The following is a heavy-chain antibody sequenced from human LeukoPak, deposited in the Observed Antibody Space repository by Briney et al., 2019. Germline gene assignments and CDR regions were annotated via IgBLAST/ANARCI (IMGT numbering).Heavy chain of an antibody. J-gene: IGHJ4*02. CDR2: ISYDGSNK. D-gene: IGHD2-15*01. V-gene: IGHV3-30*03. CDR3: ARDGDCSGGSCYYDSLYYFDY. CDR1: GFTVSNKY. Sequence: GGSLRLSCAASGFTVSNKYMTWVRQAPGKGLEWVAVISYDGSNKYYADSVKGRFTISRDDSKNTLYLQMNSLRAEDTAVYYCARDGDCSGGSCYYDSLYYFDYWGQGTLVTVSS.